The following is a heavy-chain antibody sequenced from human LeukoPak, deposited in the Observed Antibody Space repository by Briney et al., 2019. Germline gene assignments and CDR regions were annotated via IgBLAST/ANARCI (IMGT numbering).Heavy chain of an antibody. V-gene: IGHV3-48*03. J-gene: IGHJ4*02. D-gene: IGHD5-18*01. CDR3: ARDPGSAVVTAMVYRGRDY. Sequence: PGGSLRLSCAASGFTFSSYEMNCVRQAPGKGLEWVSYISSSGSTIYYADSVKGRFTISRDNAKNSLYLQMNSLRAEDTAVYYCARDPGSAVVTAMVYRGRDYWGQGTLVTVSS. CDR1: GFTFSSYE. CDR2: ISSSGSTI.